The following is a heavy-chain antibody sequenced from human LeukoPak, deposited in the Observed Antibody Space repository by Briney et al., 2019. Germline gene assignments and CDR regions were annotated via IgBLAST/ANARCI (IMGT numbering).Heavy chain of an antibody. CDR3: TTDWNSGSH. V-gene: IGHV3-15*01. D-gene: IGHD6-13*01. CDR1: GFTFITAW. J-gene: IGHJ4*02. CDR2: IKSKNDGGTA. Sequence: GGSLRLSCAGSGFTFITAWMSWVRQAPGKGLEWVGRIKSKNDGGTADYAAPVKGRFTISRDDSKNMLYLQINSLRTEDTAVYYCTTDWNSGSHWGQGTLVTVSS.